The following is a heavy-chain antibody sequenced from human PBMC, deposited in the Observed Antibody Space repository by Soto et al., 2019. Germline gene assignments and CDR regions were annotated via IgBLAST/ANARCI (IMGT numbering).Heavy chain of an antibody. Sequence: SETLSLTCTVSGGSISSYYWSWIRQPPGKGLEWIGYIYYSGSTNYNPSLKSRVTISVDTSKNQFSLKLSSVTAADTAVYYCARASGSGSYYNVRPYYYVMDVWGQGTTVTVSS. CDR1: GGSISSYY. CDR2: IYYSGST. J-gene: IGHJ6*02. D-gene: IGHD3-10*01. V-gene: IGHV4-59*08. CDR3: ARASGSGSYYNVRPYYYVMDV.